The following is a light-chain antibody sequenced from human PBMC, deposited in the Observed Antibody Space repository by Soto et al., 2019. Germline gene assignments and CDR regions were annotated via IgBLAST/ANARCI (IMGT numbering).Light chain of an antibody. V-gene: IGKV3-11*01. Sequence: EVGVAQCAGTVSVSRGERATLSCRASQSVSSNLAWYQQKPGQAPRLLIYDASNRATGIPARFSGSGSGTDFTLTIRSLEPDDFAVYHCQQRSNSPPIPFGQGTRLET. CDR1: QSVSSN. CDR3: QQRSNSPPIP. J-gene: IGKJ5*01. CDR2: DAS.